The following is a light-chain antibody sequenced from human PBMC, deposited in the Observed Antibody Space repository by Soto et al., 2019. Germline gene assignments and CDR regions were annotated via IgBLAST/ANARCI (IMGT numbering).Light chain of an antibody. CDR3: CSYVGSSTVA. J-gene: IGLJ2*01. CDR1: SSDVGSYNL. Sequence: QSALTQPASVCGSPGQSITISCTGTSSDVGSYNLVSWYQQHPGKAPKLMIYEGSKRPSGVSNRFSGSKSGNTASLTISGLQAEDEADYYCCSYVGSSTVAFGGGTKLTVL. CDR2: EGS. V-gene: IGLV2-23*01.